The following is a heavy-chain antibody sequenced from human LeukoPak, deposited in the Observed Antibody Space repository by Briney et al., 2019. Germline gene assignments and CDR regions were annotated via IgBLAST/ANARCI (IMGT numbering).Heavy chain of an antibody. Sequence: TGGSLTLSCAASGFTFSNYAMSWVRQAPGKGLEWISSISCSGAGTYYADSVKGRFTISRDITKNTLYLQMNSLRAEDTAVYYCAKAETYGSGNSPYYYYYHMDVWGKGTTVTVSS. D-gene: IGHD3-10*01. CDR3: AKAETYGSGNSPYYYYYHMDV. V-gene: IGHV3-23*01. J-gene: IGHJ6*03. CDR1: GFTFSNYA. CDR2: ISCSGAGT.